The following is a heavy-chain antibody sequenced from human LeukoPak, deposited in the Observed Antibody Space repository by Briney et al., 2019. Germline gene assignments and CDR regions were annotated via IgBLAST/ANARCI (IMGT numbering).Heavy chain of an antibody. Sequence: GGSLRLSCAASGFTFSSYSMNWVRQAPGKGLEWVSSISSSSSYIYYADSVKGRFTISRDNAKNSLYLQMNSLRAEDTAVCYCARGDGRDIVVVPAAIRPHPLDYWGQGTLVTVSS. CDR2: ISSSSSYI. CDR1: GFTFSSYS. CDR3: ARGDGRDIVVVPAAIRPHPLDY. J-gene: IGHJ4*02. D-gene: IGHD2-2*01. V-gene: IGHV3-21*01.